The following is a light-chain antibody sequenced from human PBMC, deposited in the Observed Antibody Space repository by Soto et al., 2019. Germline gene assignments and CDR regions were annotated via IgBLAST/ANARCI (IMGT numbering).Light chain of an antibody. CDR3: SSYTRSSTYYV. J-gene: IGLJ1*01. CDR2: EVS. CDR1: SSDVGGYNY. Sequence: QSVLTQPASVSGSPGQSITISCTGTSSDVGGYNYVSWYQQHPGKAPKLMIYEVSNRPSGVSNRFSGSKSGNTASLTISGLQAEDEADYYCSSYTRSSTYYVFGTGTQV. V-gene: IGLV2-14*01.